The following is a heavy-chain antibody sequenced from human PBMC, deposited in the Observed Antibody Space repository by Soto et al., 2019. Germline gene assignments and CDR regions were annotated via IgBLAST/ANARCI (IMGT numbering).Heavy chain of an antibody. CDR1: GFIFSSYA. J-gene: IGHJ5*02. CDR2: ISGSGGST. CDR3: AKPRSLRFLEWLPYNWFDP. D-gene: IGHD3-3*01. Sequence: GGSLRLSCVVSGFIFSSYAMIWVRQAPGKGLEWVSAISGSGGSTYYADSVKGRFTISRDNSKNTLYLQMNSLRAEDTAVYYCAKPRSLRFLEWLPYNWFDPWGQGTLVTVSS. V-gene: IGHV3-23*01.